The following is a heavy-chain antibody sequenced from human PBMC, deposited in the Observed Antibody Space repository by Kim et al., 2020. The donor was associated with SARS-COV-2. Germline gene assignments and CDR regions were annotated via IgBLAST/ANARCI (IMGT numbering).Heavy chain of an antibody. CDR2: ISGSGSST. CDR1: GFTFNHYG. Sequence: GGSLRLSCAASGFTFNHYGMTWVRQAPGKGLEWVSSISGSGSSTWYADSVKGRFTISRDNSKNTLSLQMNSLRAEDTAVYYCAKDQGIFVLVYYFDYWGQGTLVTVSS. J-gene: IGHJ4*02. V-gene: IGHV3-23*01. D-gene: IGHD3-3*01. CDR3: AKDQGIFVLVYYFDY.